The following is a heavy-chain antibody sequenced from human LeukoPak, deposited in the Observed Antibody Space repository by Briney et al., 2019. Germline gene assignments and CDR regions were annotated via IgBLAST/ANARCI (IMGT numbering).Heavy chain of an antibody. D-gene: IGHD2-2*01. CDR3: ARRLTQYDCFDP. J-gene: IGHJ5*02. V-gene: IGHV6-1*01. CDR1: GDSVSSNSVT. CDR2: TYYRSTWYN. Sequence: QTLSLTCAISGDSVSSNSVTWNWIRQSPSRGLEWLGRTYYRSTWYNDYAVSVRGRITVNPDTSKNQFSLHLNSVTPEDTAVYYSARRLTQYDCFDPWGQGILVTVSS.